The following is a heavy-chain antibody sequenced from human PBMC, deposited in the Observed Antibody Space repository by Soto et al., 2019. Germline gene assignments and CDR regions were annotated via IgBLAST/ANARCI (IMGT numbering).Heavy chain of an antibody. V-gene: IGHV1-46*01. D-gene: IGHD5-18*01. CDR2: INPSGGST. Sequence: GASVKVXCKASGYTXTSYYMHWVRQATGQGLEWMGIINPSGGSTSYAQKFQGRVTMTRDTSTSTVYMELSSLRSEDTAVYYCARAGGTAMVIALANPIVGMDVWGQGTTVTVSS. CDR1: GYTXTSYY. J-gene: IGHJ6*02. CDR3: ARAGGTAMVIALANPIVGMDV.